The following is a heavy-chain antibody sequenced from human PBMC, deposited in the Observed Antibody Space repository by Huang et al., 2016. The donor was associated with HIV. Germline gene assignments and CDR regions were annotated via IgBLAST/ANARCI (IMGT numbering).Heavy chain of an antibody. V-gene: IGHV1-18*01. CDR1: GYTFSSFG. CDR3: ARGGGIQLWLLGYYYMDV. Sequence: QVQLVQSGAEVKKPGASVKVSCKASGYTFSSFGISWVIQAPGQGLAWGGWSSVYNSNTKFAQKFQGRLTMTTDTATSTAYMELRSLRSDDTAVYDCARGGGIQLWLLGYYYMDVWGNGTTVTVSS. CDR2: SSVYNSNT. D-gene: IGHD5-18*01. J-gene: IGHJ6*03.